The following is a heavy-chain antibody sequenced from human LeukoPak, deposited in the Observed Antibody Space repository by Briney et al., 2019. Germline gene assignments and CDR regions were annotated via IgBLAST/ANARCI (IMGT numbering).Heavy chain of an antibody. CDR3: AKDFALLRYFDWLLTFDY. D-gene: IGHD3-9*01. Sequence: GGSLRLSCAASGFTFSSYAMSWVRQAPGKGLEWVSAISGSGGSTYYADSVKGRFTISRDNSKNTLYLQMNSLRAEDMAVYYCAKDFALLRYFDWLLTFDYWGQGTLVTVSS. J-gene: IGHJ4*02. CDR2: ISGSGGST. V-gene: IGHV3-23*01. CDR1: GFTFSSYA.